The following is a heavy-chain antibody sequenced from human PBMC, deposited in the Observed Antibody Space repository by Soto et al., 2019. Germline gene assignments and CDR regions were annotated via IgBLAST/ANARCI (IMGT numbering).Heavy chain of an antibody. CDR2: ISGSGGST. CDR1: GFTFSSYA. J-gene: IGHJ6*02. CDR3: ARDKPYDFWSGSPESYGMDV. D-gene: IGHD3-3*01. Sequence: GGSLRLSCAASGFTFSSYAMSWVRQAPGKGLEWVSAISGSGGSTYYADSVKGRFTISRDNSKNTLYLQMNSLRAEDTAVYYCARDKPYDFWSGSPESYGMDVWGQGTTVTVSS. V-gene: IGHV3-23*01.